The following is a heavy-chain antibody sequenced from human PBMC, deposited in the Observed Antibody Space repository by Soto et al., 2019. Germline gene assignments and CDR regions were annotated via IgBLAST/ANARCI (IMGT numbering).Heavy chain of an antibody. CDR3: AKEKQLWFGEDYYYGMDV. J-gene: IGHJ6*02. CDR2: INAGNGNT. D-gene: IGHD5-18*01. Sequence: ASVKVSCKAPGYTFTSYAMHWVRQAPGQRLEWMGWINAGNGNTKYSQKFQGRVTITRDTSASTAYMELSSLRSEDTAVYYCAKEKQLWFGEDYYYGMDVWGQGTTVTVSS. CDR1: GYTFTSYA. V-gene: IGHV1-3*01.